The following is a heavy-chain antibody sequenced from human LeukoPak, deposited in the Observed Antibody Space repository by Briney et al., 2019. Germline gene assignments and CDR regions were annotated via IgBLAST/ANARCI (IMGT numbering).Heavy chain of an antibody. V-gene: IGHV3-30*18. CDR2: ISYDGGNK. D-gene: IGHD2-8*01. CDR3: AKDRCTNGVCYTFDY. CDR1: GFTFSSYG. Sequence: PGGSLRLSCAASGFTFSSYGMHWVRQAPGKGLEWVAVISYDGGNKYYADSVKGRFTISRDNSKNTLYLQMNSLRAEDTAVYYCAKDRCTNGVCYTFDYWGQGTLVTVSS. J-gene: IGHJ4*02.